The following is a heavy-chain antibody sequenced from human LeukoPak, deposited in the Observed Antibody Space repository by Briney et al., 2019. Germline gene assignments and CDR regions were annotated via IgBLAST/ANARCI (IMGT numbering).Heavy chain of an antibody. CDR3: ASPSSGDRVY. CDR1: GFTFSSYS. D-gene: IGHD6-25*01. V-gene: IGHV3-21*01. Sequence: GGSLRLSCAASGFTFSSYSMNWVRQAPGKGLEWVSSISSSSSYIYYADSVKGRFTISRANAKNSLYLQMNSLRAEDTAVYCRASPSSGDRVYWGQGTLVTVSS. CDR2: ISSSSSYI. J-gene: IGHJ4*02.